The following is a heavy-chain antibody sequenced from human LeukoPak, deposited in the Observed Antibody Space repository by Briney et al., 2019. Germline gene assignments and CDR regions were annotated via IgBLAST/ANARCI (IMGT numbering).Heavy chain of an antibody. J-gene: IGHJ3*02. CDR1: GFTFSNAW. D-gene: IGHD3-3*01. Sequence: GGSLRLSCAASGFTFSNAWMSWVRQAPGKGLEWVGRIKSKTDGGTTDYAAPVKGRFTISRDNAKNSLYLQMNNLRAEDTAVYYCASKGGSFTISGVVYNDAFAIWGQGTMVTVSS. V-gene: IGHV3-15*01. CDR3: ASKGGSFTISGVVYNDAFAI. CDR2: IKSKTDGGTT.